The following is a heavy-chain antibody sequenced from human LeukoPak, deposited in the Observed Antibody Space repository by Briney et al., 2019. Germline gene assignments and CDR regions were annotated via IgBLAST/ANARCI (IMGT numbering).Heavy chain of an antibody. D-gene: IGHD3-10*01. CDR2: ISSSGTTI. Sequence: PGGSLRLSCAASGFTFRTSGMNWVRQAPGKGLEWVSYISSSGTTISYAQSVKGRFTITRDNAQNSLTLHMNTLRADDTAVYYCAKDSPYAYYGSGSYWDYWGQGTLVTVSS. V-gene: IGHV3-48*01. CDR1: GFTFRTSG. CDR3: AKDSPYAYYGSGSYWDY. J-gene: IGHJ4*02.